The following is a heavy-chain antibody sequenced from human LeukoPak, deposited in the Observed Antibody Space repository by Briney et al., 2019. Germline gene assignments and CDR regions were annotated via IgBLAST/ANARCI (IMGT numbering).Heavy chain of an antibody. J-gene: IGHJ5*02. D-gene: IGHD4-17*01. CDR2: ISYDGSNK. V-gene: IGHV3-30*18. CDR1: GFTFSSYG. Sequence: PGGSLRLSCAASGFTFSSYGMHWVRQAPGKGLEWVAVISYDGSNKYYADSVKGRFTISRDNSKNTLYLQMNSLRAEDTAVYYCAKDYGDYEGQNWFDPWGQGTLVTVSS. CDR3: AKDYGDYEGQNWFDP.